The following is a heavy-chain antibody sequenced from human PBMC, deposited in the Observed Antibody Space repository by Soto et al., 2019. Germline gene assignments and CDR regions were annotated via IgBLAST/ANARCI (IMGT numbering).Heavy chain of an antibody. Sequence: PSETLSLTCTVSGGSISSYYWSWIRQPPGKGLEWIGYIYYSGSTNYNPSLKSRVTISVDTSKNQFSLKLSSVTAADTAVYYCARSLNIAAAGTGYYYGMDVWGQGTTVTVSS. J-gene: IGHJ6*02. CDR3: ARSLNIAAAGTGYYYGMDV. CDR2: IYYSGST. D-gene: IGHD6-13*01. V-gene: IGHV4-59*01. CDR1: GGSISSYY.